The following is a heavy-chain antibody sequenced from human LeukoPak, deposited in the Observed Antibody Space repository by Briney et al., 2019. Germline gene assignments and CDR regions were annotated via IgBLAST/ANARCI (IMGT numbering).Heavy chain of an antibody. V-gene: IGHV4-59*08. J-gene: IGHJ4*02. CDR3: AAVDTAMASAGY. CDR2: IYYSGST. CDR1: GGSISSYY. D-gene: IGHD5-18*01. Sequence: SETLSLTCTVSGGSISSYYWSWIRQPPGKGLEWIGYIYYSGSTNYNPSLKSRVTISVDTSKNQFSLKLSSVTAADTAVYYCAAVDTAMASAGYWGQGTLVTVSS.